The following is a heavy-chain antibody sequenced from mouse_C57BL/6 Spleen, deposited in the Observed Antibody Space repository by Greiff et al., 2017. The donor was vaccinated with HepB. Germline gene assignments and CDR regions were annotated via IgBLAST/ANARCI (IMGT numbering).Heavy chain of an antibody. V-gene: IGHV5-4*01. CDR2: ISDGGSYT. J-gene: IGHJ2*01. CDR3: AREYGYYEFDY. Sequence: EVKLMESGGGLVKPGGSLKLSCAASGFTFSSYAMSWVRQTPEKRLEWVATISDGGSYTYYPDNVKGRFTISRDNAKNNLYLQMSHLKSEDTAMYYCAREYGYYEFDYWGQGTTLTVSS. CDR1: GFTFSSYA. D-gene: IGHD2-3*01.